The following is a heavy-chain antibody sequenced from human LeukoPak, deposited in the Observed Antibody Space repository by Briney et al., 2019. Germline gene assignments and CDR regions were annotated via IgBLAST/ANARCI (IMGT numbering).Heavy chain of an antibody. CDR1: GFTFDDYA. J-gene: IGHJ6*02. V-gene: IGHV3-9*01. CDR3: ARDKGYCSGGSCYPRLYYYYYGMDV. D-gene: IGHD2-15*01. CDR2: ISWNSGSI. Sequence: GRSLRLSCAASGFTFDDYAMHWVRQAPGKGLEWVSGISWNSGSIGYADSVKGRFTISRDNAKNSLYLQMNSLRAEDTAVYYCARDKGYCSGGSCYPRLYYYYYGMDVWGQGTTVTVSS.